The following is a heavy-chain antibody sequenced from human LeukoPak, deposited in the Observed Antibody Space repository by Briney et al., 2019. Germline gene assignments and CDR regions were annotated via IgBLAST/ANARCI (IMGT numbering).Heavy chain of an antibody. J-gene: IGHJ4*02. Sequence: SETLSLTCAVYGGSFSGYYWSWLRQPPGKGLEWIGEINHSGSTNYNPSLKSRVTISVDTSKNQFSLKLSSVTAADTAVYYCARHQADYGDRRFDYWGQGTLVTVSS. CDR2: INHSGST. D-gene: IGHD4-17*01. CDR1: GGSFSGYY. V-gene: IGHV4-34*01. CDR3: ARHQADYGDRRFDY.